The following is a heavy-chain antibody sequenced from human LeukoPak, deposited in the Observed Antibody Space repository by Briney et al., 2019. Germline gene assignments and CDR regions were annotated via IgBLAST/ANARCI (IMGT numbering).Heavy chain of an antibody. CDR3: ARDGFSGYGG. CDR1: GFTFSSYA. CDR2: ISSGGGRT. J-gene: IGHJ4*02. D-gene: IGHD3-22*01. Sequence: GGSLRLSCAASGFTFSSYAMSWVRQAPGKGLEWVSAISSGGGRTHYADSVKGRFTISRDTSKNTLDLQMNSLRAEDTAVYYCARDGFSGYGGWGQGTLVTVSS. V-gene: IGHV3-23*01.